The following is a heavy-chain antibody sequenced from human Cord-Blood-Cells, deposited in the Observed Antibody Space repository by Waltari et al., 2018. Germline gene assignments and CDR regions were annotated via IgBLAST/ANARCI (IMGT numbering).Heavy chain of an antibody. Sequence: QVQLVQSGAEVKKPGASVKVSCKASGYTFTGYYMHWVRQAPGQGLEWMGWINPNSGGTNDAQKFQGRVTMTRDTSISTAYMELSRLRSDDTAVYYCARDQGGSYYWFDPWGQGTLVTVSS. CDR1: GYTFTGYY. J-gene: IGHJ5*02. CDR3: ARDQGGSYYWFDP. D-gene: IGHD1-26*01. V-gene: IGHV1-2*02. CDR2: INPNSGGT.